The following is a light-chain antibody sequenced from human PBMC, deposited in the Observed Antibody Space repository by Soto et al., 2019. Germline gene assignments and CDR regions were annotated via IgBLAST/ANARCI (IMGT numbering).Light chain of an antibody. V-gene: IGLV1-40*01. CDR1: SSNIGAGPD. Sequence: QSVLTQPPSISGAPGQRVTISCTGSSSNIGAGPDVHWYHQLPGTAPKLLIYGNTNRPSGVPDRFSGSKSGTSASLAIAGLQTEDEGDYYCQTYDSSLSGLYVFGTGTRSPS. J-gene: IGLJ1*01. CDR3: QTYDSSLSGLYV. CDR2: GNT.